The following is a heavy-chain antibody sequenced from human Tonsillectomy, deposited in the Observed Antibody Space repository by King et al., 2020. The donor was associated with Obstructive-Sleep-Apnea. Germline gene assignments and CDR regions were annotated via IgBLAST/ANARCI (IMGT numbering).Heavy chain of an antibody. CDR2: IYYIGST. J-gene: IGHJ4*02. D-gene: IGHD3-22*01. V-gene: IGHV4-31*03. CDR1: GGSISSAAYY. Sequence: VQLQESGPGLVKPSQTLSLTCTVSGGSISSAAYYWTWIRQHPGEGLEWIGYIYYIGSTYYNPSLKSRVTISVDTSKNQFSLKLNSVTAADTAVYYCARSYYYDSSGPRGGYYFDYWGQGTLVTVSS. CDR3: ARSYYYDSSGPRGGYYFDY.